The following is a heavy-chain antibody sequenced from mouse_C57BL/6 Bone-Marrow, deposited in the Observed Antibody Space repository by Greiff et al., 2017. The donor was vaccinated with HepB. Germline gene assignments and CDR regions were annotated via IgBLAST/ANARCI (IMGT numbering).Heavy chain of an antibody. Sequence: EVQLQQSGPGLVKPSQSLSLTCSVTGYSITSGYYWNWLRQFPGNKLEWMGYISYDGSNNYNPSLKNRISITRDTSKNQFFLKLNSVTTEDTATYYCAREGALPAWFAYWGQGTLVTVSA. CDR2: ISYDGSN. J-gene: IGHJ3*01. CDR1: GYSITSGYY. CDR3: AREGALPAWFAY. D-gene: IGHD5-5*01. V-gene: IGHV3-6*01.